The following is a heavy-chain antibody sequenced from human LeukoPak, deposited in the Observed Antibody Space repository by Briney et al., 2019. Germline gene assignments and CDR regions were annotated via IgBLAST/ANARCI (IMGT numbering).Heavy chain of an antibody. CDR2: INYGGSST. V-gene: IGHV3-74*01. D-gene: IGHD1-7*01. CDR3: VRDGDGTTPLDS. J-gene: IGHJ4*02. Sequence: AGSLTLSCAASGFTSCSYWMHCVPQAPGRGRVWVSDINYGGSSTTYAASVKGRFTISRDNAKNTLYLQMSSLRAEDTAVYYCVRDGDGTTPLDSWGQGTLVTVSS. CDR1: GFTSCSYW.